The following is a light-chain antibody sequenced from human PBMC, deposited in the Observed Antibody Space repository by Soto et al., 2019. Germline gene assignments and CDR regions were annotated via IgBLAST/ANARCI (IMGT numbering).Light chain of an antibody. J-gene: IGKJ4*01. V-gene: IGKV1-13*02. CDR3: QQLSAHPLT. CDR2: ETS. CDR1: QGINTG. Sequence: AIQLTQSPSSLSASVGDRVTITCRASQGINTGVAWYQQKPGKSPKLLIYETSNLASGVSLRFSGTGYGTQFSLTSGGLLPEDFATYHCQQLSAHPLTCGGGTKVELK.